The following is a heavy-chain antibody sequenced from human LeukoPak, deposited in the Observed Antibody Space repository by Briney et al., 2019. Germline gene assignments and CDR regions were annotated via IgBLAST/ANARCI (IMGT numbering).Heavy chain of an antibody. CDR3: VRGGAGATASDVFDI. Sequence: GGSLRLSCAASRFTFSSYSINWVRQAPGKGLEWVSSISSGSSHIFYEDSVKGRFTISRDNAKNSLFLQMNSLRVEDTAIYYCVRGGAGATASDVFDIWGQGTMVTVSS. D-gene: IGHD5-12*01. CDR2: ISSGSSHI. CDR1: RFTFSSYS. J-gene: IGHJ3*02. V-gene: IGHV3-21*04.